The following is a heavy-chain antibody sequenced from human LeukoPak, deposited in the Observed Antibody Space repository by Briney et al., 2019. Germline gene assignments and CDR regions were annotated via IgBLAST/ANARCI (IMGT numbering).Heavy chain of an antibody. CDR1: GGSISSHY. CDR3: ARELAGATENAFDI. D-gene: IGHD1-26*01. V-gene: IGHV4-59*11. Sequence: PSETLPLTCTVSGGSISSHYWSWIRQPPGKGLEWIGYIYYSGSTNYNPSLKSRVTISVDTSKNQFSLKLSSVTAADRAVYYCARELAGATENAFDIWGQGTMVTVSS. CDR2: IYYSGST. J-gene: IGHJ3*02.